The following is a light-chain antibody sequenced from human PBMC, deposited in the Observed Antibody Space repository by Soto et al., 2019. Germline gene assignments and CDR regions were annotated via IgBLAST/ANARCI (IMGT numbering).Light chain of an antibody. CDR3: QSYNDWPCA. J-gene: IGKJ2*02. Sequence: DIVLTQSPATLSVSPGDTVTLSCRASESLFGFLAWYQQKPGQAPRLLMYGVSTRATGIPARFSGGGSATDFTLTISSLHSEDSAFYFCQSYNDWPCASGLGTRLEI. CDR1: ESLFGF. CDR2: GVS. V-gene: IGKV3-15*01.